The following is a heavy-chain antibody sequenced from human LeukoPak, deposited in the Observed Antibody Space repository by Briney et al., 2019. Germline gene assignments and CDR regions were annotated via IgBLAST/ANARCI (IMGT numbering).Heavy chain of an antibody. D-gene: IGHD5-18*01. V-gene: IGHV1-2*02. Sequence: ASVKVSCRASGYTFTVYYMHWVRQAPAQGLEWMGWINCNSGDTNYAQKFQGRVTMTRDTSISTVYMEVSGLSSDDTAVYYCAKENKAVDTAGLGFWGQGTLVTVSS. CDR1: GYTFTVYY. CDR3: AKENKAVDTAGLGF. CDR2: INCNSGDT. J-gene: IGHJ4*02.